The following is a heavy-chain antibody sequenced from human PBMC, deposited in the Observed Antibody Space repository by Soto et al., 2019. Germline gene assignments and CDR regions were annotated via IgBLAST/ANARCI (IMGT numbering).Heavy chain of an antibody. D-gene: IGHD3-10*01. CDR1: GFTFSSYS. CDR2: ISSSSSYI. CDR3: ARDRSYYGSGSYMDV. V-gene: IGHV3-21*01. Sequence: GGSLRLSCAASGFTFSSYSMNWVRQAPGKGLEWVSSISSSSSYIYYADSVKGRFTISRDNAKNSLYLQMNSLRAEDTAVYYCARDRSYYGSGSYMDVWGKGTTVTVSS. J-gene: IGHJ6*03.